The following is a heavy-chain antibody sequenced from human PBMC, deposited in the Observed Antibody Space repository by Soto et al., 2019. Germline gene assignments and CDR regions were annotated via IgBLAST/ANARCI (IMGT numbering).Heavy chain of an antibody. D-gene: IGHD4-17*01. V-gene: IGHV4-30-4*08. CDR1: GSSISDEYH. Sequence: PSETLSLTCTVSGSSISDEYHWTWIRQSPAKGLEWIGYISYTGTTYYNPSLQGRVSISADTSKNQFSLRMASVTAADTAVYYCARQPNVTTTRRFLDSWGQGSLVTVSS. J-gene: IGHJ4*02. CDR3: ARQPNVTTTRRFLDS. CDR2: ISYTGTT.